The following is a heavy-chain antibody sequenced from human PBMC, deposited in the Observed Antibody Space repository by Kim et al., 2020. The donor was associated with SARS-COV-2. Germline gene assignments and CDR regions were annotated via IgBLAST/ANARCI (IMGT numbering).Heavy chain of an antibody. CDR1: GGTFSSYA. D-gene: IGHD3-3*01. CDR2: IIPIFGTA. Sequence: SVKVSCKASGGTFSSYAISWVRQAPGQGLEWMGGIIPIFGTANYAQKFQGRVTITADESTSTAYMELSSLRSEDTAVYYCARAPIRFLEWLSSFHYYGMDVWGQGTTVTVSS. CDR3: ARAPIRFLEWLSSFHYYGMDV. V-gene: IGHV1-69*13. J-gene: IGHJ6*02.